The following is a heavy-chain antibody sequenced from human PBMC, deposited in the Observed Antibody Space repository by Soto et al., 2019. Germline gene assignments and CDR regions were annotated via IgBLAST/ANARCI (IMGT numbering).Heavy chain of an antibody. CDR3: VSSSTWSILDS. D-gene: IGHD6-13*01. CDR1: GGSISSRTYY. Sequence: QLQLQESGPGLVKPSETLSLTCTVSGGSISSRTYYWAWIRQPPGKGLEWIGSIHYGGTTYYNPSLESRFTISVDTSNNQFSLNLNSVTAADTAMYYCVSSSTWSILDSWGQGTLVTVSS. CDR2: IHYGGTT. V-gene: IGHV4-39*01. J-gene: IGHJ4*02.